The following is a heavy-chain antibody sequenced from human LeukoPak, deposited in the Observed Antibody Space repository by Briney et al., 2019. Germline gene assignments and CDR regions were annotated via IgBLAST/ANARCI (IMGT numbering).Heavy chain of an antibody. V-gene: IGHV3-53*05. Sequence: GGSLRLSCAASGFTVSSNYMSWVRQAPGKGLEWVSVIYSGGSTYYADSVKGRFTISRDNSKNTLYLQMNSLRAEDTAVYYCAKSQNIVGATSFVYWGQGTLVTVSS. CDR3: AKSQNIVGATSFVY. J-gene: IGHJ4*02. CDR1: GFTVSSNY. CDR2: IYSGGST. D-gene: IGHD1-26*01.